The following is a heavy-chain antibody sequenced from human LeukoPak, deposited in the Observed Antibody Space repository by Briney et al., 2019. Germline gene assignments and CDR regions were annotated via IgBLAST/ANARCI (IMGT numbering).Heavy chain of an antibody. J-gene: IGHJ6*04. D-gene: IGHD3-22*01. Sequence: GGSLRLSYAASGFTFSSYWMSWVRQAPGKGLEWVANIKQDGSEKYYVDSVKVRFTISRDNAKNSLYLQMNSLRAEDTAVYYCARELITMIVVSSPYYYYYGMDVWGEGTTVTVSS. CDR2: IKQDGSEK. V-gene: IGHV3-7*01. CDR3: ARELITMIVVSSPYYYYYGMDV. CDR1: GFTFSSYW.